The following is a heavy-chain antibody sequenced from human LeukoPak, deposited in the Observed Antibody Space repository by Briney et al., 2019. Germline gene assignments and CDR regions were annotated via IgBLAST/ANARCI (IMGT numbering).Heavy chain of an antibody. J-gene: IGHJ6*03. Sequence: PSETLSLTCTVSGGSIRSSTYYWGWIRQPPGKGLEWIGSIYYSGNTYYNPSLKSRVTISVDTSKNQSSLKLRSVTAADTAVYYCARLLGGSHYMDVWGKGTTVTVSS. CDR3: ARLLGGSHYMDV. V-gene: IGHV4-39*01. D-gene: IGHD3-16*01. CDR2: IYYSGNT. CDR1: GGSIRSSTYY.